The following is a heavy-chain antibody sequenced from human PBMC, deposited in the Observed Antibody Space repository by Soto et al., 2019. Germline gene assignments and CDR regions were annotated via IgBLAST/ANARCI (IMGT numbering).Heavy chain of an antibody. CDR1: GGSLSGATYS. J-gene: IGHJ4*02. Sequence: SETLSLTCGVSGGSLSGATYSWNWIRQPPGKGLEWIGYIFPSGTTYYNPSLKSRVTISIDVSKNQFSLSLRSLTAADTAVYYCARVKATLYRHYYFDYWRQGTPVTVSS. D-gene: IGHD5-12*01. CDR3: ARVKATLYRHYYFDY. V-gene: IGHV4-30-2*01. CDR2: IFPSGTT.